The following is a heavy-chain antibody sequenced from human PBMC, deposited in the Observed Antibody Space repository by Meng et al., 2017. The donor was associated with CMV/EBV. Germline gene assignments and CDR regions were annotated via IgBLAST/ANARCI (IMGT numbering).Heavy chain of an antibody. CDR2: IKPDGSEK. CDR3: ARDLYCSSISCYTGDYFDY. V-gene: IGHV3-7*01. CDR1: GFSFSSYW. Sequence: GGPLRLSCAASGFSFSSYWMSWVRQAPGKGLEWVANIKPDGSEKYSVDSVKGRFTVSRDNAKNSLDLQMNSLRAEDTAVYYCARDLYCSSISCYTGDYFDYWGRGTLVTVSS. D-gene: IGHD2-2*01. J-gene: IGHJ4*02.